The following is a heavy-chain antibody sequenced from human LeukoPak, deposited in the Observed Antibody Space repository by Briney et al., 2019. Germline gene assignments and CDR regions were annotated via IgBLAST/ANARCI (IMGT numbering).Heavy chain of an antibody. CDR3: ARSKRKDYSNDY. Sequence: SETLSLTCTVSGGSISSSTYYWDWIRQPPGKGLEWIGSIYYSGSTYYNPSLKSRVTISVDTSKNQFSLKLSSVTAADTAVYYCARSKRKDYSNDYWGQGTLVTVPS. V-gene: IGHV4-39*01. J-gene: IGHJ4*02. D-gene: IGHD4-11*01. CDR1: GGSISSSTYY. CDR2: IYYSGST.